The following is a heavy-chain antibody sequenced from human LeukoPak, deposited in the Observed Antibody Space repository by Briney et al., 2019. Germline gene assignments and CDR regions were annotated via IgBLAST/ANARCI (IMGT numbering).Heavy chain of an antibody. D-gene: IGHD3-9*01. CDR3: AELRYFDPTAWFDP. V-gene: IGHV1-18*01. J-gene: IGHJ5*02. CDR2: INAYNDNT. Sequence: ASVKVSCKASGYTFTSYGISWVRQAPGQGLEWMGWINAYNDNTNYAQKLQGRVTMTTDTSTSTAYMELRSLRSDDTAVYYCAELRYFDPTAWFDPWGQGTLVTVSS. CDR1: GYTFTSYG.